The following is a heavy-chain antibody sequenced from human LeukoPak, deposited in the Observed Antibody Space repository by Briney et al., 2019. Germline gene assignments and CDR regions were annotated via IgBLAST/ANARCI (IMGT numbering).Heavy chain of an antibody. CDR3: ARALGSVVVMGMDAFDI. D-gene: IGHD3-22*01. Sequence: ASVKVSCKASGGTFSTFGISWVRQAPGQGLEWMGWISAYNGNTNYAQKLQGRVTMTTDTSTSTAYMELRSLRSDDTAVYYCARALGSVVVMGMDAFDIWGQGTMVTVSS. CDR2: ISAYNGNT. CDR1: GGTFSTFG. V-gene: IGHV1-18*01. J-gene: IGHJ3*02.